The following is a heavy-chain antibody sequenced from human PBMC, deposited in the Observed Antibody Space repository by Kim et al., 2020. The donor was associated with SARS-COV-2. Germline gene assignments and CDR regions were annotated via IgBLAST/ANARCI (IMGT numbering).Heavy chain of an antibody. V-gene: IGHV4-30-2*04. Sequence: TYNNPSLMSRVSLSVDTSKNQFSLKLSSVTAAATAKYYCARDAPVLRYFEAWGQGTMVTVSS. CDR3: ARDAPVLRYFEA. J-gene: IGHJ3*01. CDR2: T. D-gene: IGHD3-9*01.